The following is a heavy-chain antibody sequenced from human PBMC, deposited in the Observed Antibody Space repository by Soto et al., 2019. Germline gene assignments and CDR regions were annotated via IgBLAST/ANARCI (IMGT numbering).Heavy chain of an antibody. CDR3: FVQQKLPWVNY. D-gene: IGHD6-13*01. CDR1: GYSFTGYW. V-gene: IGHV5-51*01. Sequence: PGESLKISCTGSGYSFTGYWIGWVRQMPGKGLEWMGITYPGDSDTRYSPSFQGRVTISADKSIKTAYLQWSSLKASDTAMYYWFVQQKLPWVNYWGQGTLVTVSS. J-gene: IGHJ4*02. CDR2: TYPGDSDT.